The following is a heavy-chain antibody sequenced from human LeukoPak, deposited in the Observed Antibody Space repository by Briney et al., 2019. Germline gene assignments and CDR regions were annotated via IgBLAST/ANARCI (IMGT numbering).Heavy chain of an antibody. CDR1: GGSISSYY. Sequence: SETLSLTCTVSGGSISSYYWSWIRQPPGKGLEWIGYIYYSGSTNYNPSLKSRVTISVDTSKNQFSLKLSSVTAADTAVYYCARHLSFVDTAMVTGYYYYMDVWGKGTTVTISS. D-gene: IGHD5-18*01. J-gene: IGHJ6*03. CDR2: IYYSGST. V-gene: IGHV4-59*08. CDR3: ARHLSFVDTAMVTGYYYYMDV.